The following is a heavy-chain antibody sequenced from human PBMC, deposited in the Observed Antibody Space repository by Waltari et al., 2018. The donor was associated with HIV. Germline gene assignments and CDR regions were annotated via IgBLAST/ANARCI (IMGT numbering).Heavy chain of an antibody. J-gene: IGHJ6*02. CDR3: ARDSSGYYYVGYGMDV. CDR1: GFTFNTYA. Sequence: QVQLVESGGGVVQPGRSLRLSCAASGFTFNTYAMYWVRQAPGKGLECWAVISYDGSNKYYADSVKGRFTISRDNSKNTLYLQMNSLRAEDTAVYYCARDSSGYYYVGYGMDVWGQGTTVTVSS. CDR2: ISYDGSNK. V-gene: IGHV3-30*01. D-gene: IGHD3-22*01.